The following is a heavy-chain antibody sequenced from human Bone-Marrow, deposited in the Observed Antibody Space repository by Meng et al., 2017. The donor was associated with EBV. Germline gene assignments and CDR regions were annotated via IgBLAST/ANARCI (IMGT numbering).Heavy chain of an antibody. CDR1: GGSVSSGSYY. Sequence: QVPRQESGPGLVKPSETLSLTCTVSGGSVSSGSYYWSWIRQPPGKGLQWIGYIYYSGSTNYNPSLKSRATISMDTSKNQFSLKLSSVTAADTAVYYCAREGSPFYYDSSGYDLWGQGTLVTVSS. D-gene: IGHD3-22*01. V-gene: IGHV4-61*01. CDR2: IYYSGST. CDR3: AREGSPFYYDSSGYDL. J-gene: IGHJ4*02.